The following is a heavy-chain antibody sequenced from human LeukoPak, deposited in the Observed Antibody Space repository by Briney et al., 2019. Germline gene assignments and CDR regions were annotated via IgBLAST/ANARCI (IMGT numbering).Heavy chain of an antibody. V-gene: IGHV1-18*01. Sequence: ASVKVSCKASGYTFTSYGISWVRQAPGQGLEWMGWISAYNGNTNYAQKLQGRVTMTTDTSTSTAYMELRSLRSDDTAVYYCAREGYYYDSSGYWLDYWGQGTLVTVSS. J-gene: IGHJ4*02. D-gene: IGHD3-22*01. CDR2: ISAYNGNT. CDR1: GYTFTSYG. CDR3: AREGYYYDSSGYWLDY.